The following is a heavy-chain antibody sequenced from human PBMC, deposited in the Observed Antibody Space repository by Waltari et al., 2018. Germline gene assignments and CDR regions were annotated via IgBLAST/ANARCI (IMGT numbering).Heavy chain of an antibody. J-gene: IGHJ5*02. CDR3: ARGATQGYNWFDP. CDR2: IYTSGST. Sequence: QVQLQESGPGLVKPSETLSLTCTVSGGSISSYSWRWIRQPAGKGLEWIGRIYTSGSTNYNPSLKSRVTISVDKSKNQFSLKLSSVTAADTDVYYCARGATQGYNWFDPWGQGTLVTVSS. CDR1: GGSISSYS. V-gene: IGHV4-4*07.